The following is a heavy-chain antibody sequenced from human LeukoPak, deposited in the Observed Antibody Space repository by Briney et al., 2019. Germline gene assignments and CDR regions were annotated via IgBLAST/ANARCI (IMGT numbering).Heavy chain of an antibody. D-gene: IGHD3-22*01. CDR3: AKPTSTYYYDSSGYYGY. CDR1: GFTFSSYA. J-gene: IGHJ4*02. V-gene: IGHV3-23*01. CDR2: ISGSGGST. Sequence: PGGSLRLSCAASGFTFSSYAMSWVRQAPGKGLEWVSAISGSGGSTYYADSVKGRFTISRDNSKSTLYLQMNSLRAEDTAVYYCAKPTSTYYYDSSGYYGYWGQGTLVTVSS.